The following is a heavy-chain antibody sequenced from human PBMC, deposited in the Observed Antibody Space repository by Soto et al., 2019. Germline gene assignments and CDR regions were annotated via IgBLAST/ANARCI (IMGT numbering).Heavy chain of an antibody. CDR2: IYYSGST. D-gene: IGHD6-19*01. CDR1: GGSINSYY. J-gene: IGHJ3*02. Sequence: QVQLQESGPGLVKPSETLSLTCTVSGGSINSYYWSWIRQPPGKGLEWIGYIYYSGSTNYNPSLKGRAPISVDTSKNQFTLKLSSVTAADTAVYYCARVPWQWLGGYAFDIWGQGTMVTVSS. V-gene: IGHV4-59*01. CDR3: ARVPWQWLGGYAFDI.